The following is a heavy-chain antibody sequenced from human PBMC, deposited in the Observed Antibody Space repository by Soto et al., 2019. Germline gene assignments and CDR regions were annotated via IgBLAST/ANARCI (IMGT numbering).Heavy chain of an antibody. J-gene: IGHJ4*02. CDR1: GLNFSSYA. CDR2: ISGSGGST. Sequence: PGGFLSLSSAASGLNFSSYALILVRQAPGKGLEWVSAISGSGGSTYYADSVKGRFTISRDNSKNTLYLQMNSLRAEDTAVYYCAKDRLGGETDYWGQGTLVTVS. V-gene: IGHV3-23*01. D-gene: IGHD4-17*01. CDR3: AKDRLGGETDY.